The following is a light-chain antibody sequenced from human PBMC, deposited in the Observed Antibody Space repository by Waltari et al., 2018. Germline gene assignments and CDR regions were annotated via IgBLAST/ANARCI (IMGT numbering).Light chain of an antibody. J-gene: IGKJ1*01. CDR2: AAS. Sequence: DIVMTQSPLSLPVSPGEPASISCRSSQSLLYSNGYNYLDWYVQKPGQSPQLMIDAASNRASRVPDRFSGRCSGTDFTMKISRVEAEDVVVYYCMQPLHTPPSFGQGTKLEIK. V-gene: IGKV2-28*01. CDR1: QSLLYSNGYNY. CDR3: MQPLHTPPS.